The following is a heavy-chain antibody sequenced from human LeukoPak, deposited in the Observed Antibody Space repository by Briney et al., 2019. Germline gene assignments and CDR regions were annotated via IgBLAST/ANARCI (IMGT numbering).Heavy chain of an antibody. D-gene: IGHD3-10*01. CDR1: GFTVSSNY. J-gene: IGHJ4*02. CDR3: AKCHYGSGSYYYIDY. Sequence: GGSLRLSCAASGFTVSSNYMSWVRQAPGKGLEWVSVIYSGGSTYYADSVKGRFTISRDNSKNTLYLQMNSLRAEDTAVYNCAKCHYGSGSYYYIDYWGQGTLVTVSS. V-gene: IGHV3-66*01. CDR2: IYSGGST.